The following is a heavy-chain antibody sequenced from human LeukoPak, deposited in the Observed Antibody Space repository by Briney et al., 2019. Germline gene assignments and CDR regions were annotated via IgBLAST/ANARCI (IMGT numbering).Heavy chain of an antibody. Sequence: ASVKVSCKASGYTFTSYYMHWVRQAPGQGLEWMGIINPSGGSTSYAQKFQGRVTMTRDMSTSTVYMELSSLRSEDTAVYYCARPRYGSGSYYNWFDPWGQGTLVTVSS. CDR3: ARPRYGSGSYYNWFDP. D-gene: IGHD3-10*01. J-gene: IGHJ5*02. V-gene: IGHV1-46*01. CDR1: GYTFTSYY. CDR2: INPSGGST.